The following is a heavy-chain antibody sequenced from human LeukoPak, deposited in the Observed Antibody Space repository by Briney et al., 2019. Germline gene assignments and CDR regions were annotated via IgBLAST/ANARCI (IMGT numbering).Heavy chain of an antibody. Sequence: SETLSLTCSVSGASVSGGTYYWGWIRQPPGKGLEWIGSIYYTGSTYDNPSLKSRVTISVDTSKNQFSLKLSSVTAADTAVYYCARRGGSGRAFDYWGQGTLVTVSS. CDR1: GASVSGGTYY. CDR2: IYYTGST. CDR3: ARRGGSGRAFDY. D-gene: IGHD1-26*01. J-gene: IGHJ4*02. V-gene: IGHV4-39*01.